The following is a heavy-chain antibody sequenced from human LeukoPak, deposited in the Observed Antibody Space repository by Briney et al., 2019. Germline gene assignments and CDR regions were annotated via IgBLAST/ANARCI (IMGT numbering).Heavy chain of an antibody. V-gene: IGHV3-11*01. Sequence: PGGSLRLSCAASGFTFSDYYMSWIRQAPGKGLEWVSYFSSSGSTIYYADSVKGRFTISRDNAKNSLYLQMNSLRAEDTAVYYCASPTGDSYYYYYGMDVWGQGTTVTVSS. CDR2: FSSSGSTI. D-gene: IGHD7-27*01. CDR1: GFTFSDYY. CDR3: ASPTGDSYYYYYGMDV. J-gene: IGHJ6*02.